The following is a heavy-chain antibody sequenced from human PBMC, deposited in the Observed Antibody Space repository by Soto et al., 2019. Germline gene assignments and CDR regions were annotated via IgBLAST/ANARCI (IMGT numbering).Heavy chain of an antibody. CDR3: ARDWNSRYCSGGSCYYPIDY. D-gene: IGHD2-15*01. J-gene: IGHJ4*02. CDR2: ISAYNGNT. V-gene: IGHV1-18*01. Sequence: QVQLVQSGAEVKKPGASVKVSCKASGYTFTSYGISWVRQAPGQGLEWMGWISAYNGNTNYAQKLQGRVTMTTDTSTSTAYMELRSPRSDDTAVYYCARDWNSRYCSGGSCYYPIDYWGQGTLVTVSS. CDR1: GYTFTSYG.